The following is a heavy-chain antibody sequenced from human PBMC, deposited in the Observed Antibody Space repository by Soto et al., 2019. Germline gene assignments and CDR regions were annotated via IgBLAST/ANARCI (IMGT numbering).Heavy chain of an antibody. CDR1: GFSLSTRGVG. J-gene: IGHJ4*02. CDR3: AHRPVPVHDYVWGSYRLAVFDY. CDR2: IYWNDDK. D-gene: IGHD3-16*02. V-gene: IGHV2-5*01. Sequence: SGPTLVNPTQTLTLTCSFSGFSLSTRGVGVGWIRQPPGKALEWLALIYWNDDKRYSPSLKSRLTITKDTSKNQVVLTMTNMDPVDTATYYCAHRPVPVHDYVWGSYRLAVFDYWGQGTLVTVSS.